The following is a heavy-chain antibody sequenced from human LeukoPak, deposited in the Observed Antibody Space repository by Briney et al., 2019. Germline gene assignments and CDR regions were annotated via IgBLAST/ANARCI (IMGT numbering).Heavy chain of an antibody. J-gene: IGHJ6*02. CDR3: ARDLGSGSWNYYYYGMDV. D-gene: IGHD6-13*01. Sequence: SVKVSCKASGGTFSSYAISWGRQAPGQGLEWMGRIIPILGIANYAQKFQGRVTITADKSTSTAYMELSSLRSEDTAVYYCARDLGSGSWNYYYYGMDVWGQGTTVTVSS. CDR2: IIPILGIA. V-gene: IGHV1-69*04. CDR1: GGTFSSYA.